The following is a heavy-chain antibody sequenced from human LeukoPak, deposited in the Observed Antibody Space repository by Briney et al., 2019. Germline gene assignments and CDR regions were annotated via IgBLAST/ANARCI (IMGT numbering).Heavy chain of an antibody. Sequence: PGGSLRLSCAASGFTFNSYNMNWGRQAPGRGVEGVSYIRSISSTLYYADPVKGRFTISREKAKNSLYLQMNSMRDEDTAVYYCARDRGASGSYYGDYWGQGTLVTVSS. J-gene: IGHJ4*02. CDR1: GFTFNSYN. CDR3: ARDRGASGSYYGDY. D-gene: IGHD3-10*01. V-gene: IGHV3-48*02. CDR2: IRSISSTL.